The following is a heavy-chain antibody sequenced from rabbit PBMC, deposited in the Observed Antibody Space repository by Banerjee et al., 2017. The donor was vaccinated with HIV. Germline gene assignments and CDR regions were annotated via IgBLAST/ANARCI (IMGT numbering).Heavy chain of an antibody. Sequence: SLEESGGDLVKPGASLTLTCTASGFDFSTNTMCWVRQAPGKGLEWIGCINTGSGSTYYASWAKGRFTISKTSSTTVTLQMTSLTAADTATYFCARDPAGREDFNLWGPGTLVTVS. D-gene: IGHD4-2*01. J-gene: IGHJ4*01. CDR3: ARDPAGREDFNL. CDR2: INTGSGST. V-gene: IGHV1S40*01. CDR1: GFDFSTNT.